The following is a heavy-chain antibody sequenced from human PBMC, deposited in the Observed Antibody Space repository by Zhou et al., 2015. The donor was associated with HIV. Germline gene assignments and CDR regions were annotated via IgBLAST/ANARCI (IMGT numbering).Heavy chain of an antibody. Sequence: EVQLVESGGGLVQPGRSLRLSCAASGFTFDDYAMHWVRQAPGKGREWVSSINGAGHSTYYATSVKGRFTISRDNSKDMLYLEMNRVNVEDAAVYSCVKAYDSAGWHPAYFGMDVWGQGP. CDR3: VKAYDSAGWHPAYFGMDV. CDR2: INGAGHST. CDR1: GFTFDDYA. D-gene: IGHD6-19*01. J-gene: IGHJ6*02. V-gene: IGHV3-23*04.